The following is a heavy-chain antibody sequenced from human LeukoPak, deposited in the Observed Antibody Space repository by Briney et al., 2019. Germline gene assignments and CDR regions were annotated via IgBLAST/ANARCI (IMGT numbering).Heavy chain of an antibody. J-gene: IGHJ4*02. CDR1: GFTFSSYA. CDR3: ARDRHPLQQSTSPLDY. Sequence: PGGSLRLSCAASGFTFSSYAMHWVRQAPGKGLEWVAVISYDGSNKYYADSVKGRFTISRDNSKNTLYLQMNSLRAEDTAVYYCARDRHPLQQSTSPLDYWGQGTLVTVSS. V-gene: IGHV3-30*04. D-gene: IGHD4-11*01. CDR2: ISYDGSNK.